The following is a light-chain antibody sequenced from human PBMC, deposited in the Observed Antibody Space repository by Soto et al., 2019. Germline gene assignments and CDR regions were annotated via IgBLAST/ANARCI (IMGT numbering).Light chain of an antibody. V-gene: IGLV2-18*02. CDR2: EVS. CDR3: SSYTSSSTYV. J-gene: IGLJ1*01. Sequence: QSVLTQPPSLSGFPGQSVTISCTGTSSDVGSYNRVSWYQQPPGTAPKLLIYEVSNRPSGVPDRFSGSKSGNTASLTISGLQAEDEADYYCSSYTSSSTYVFGSGTKVTVL. CDR1: SSDVGSYNR.